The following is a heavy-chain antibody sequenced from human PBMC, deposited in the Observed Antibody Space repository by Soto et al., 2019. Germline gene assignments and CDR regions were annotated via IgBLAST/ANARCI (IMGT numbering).Heavy chain of an antibody. CDR2: IYWDDDK. D-gene: IGHD1-1*01. Sequence: QITLKESGLTLVKPTQTLTLTCTFSGFSLTTNVGVGWIRQPPGKALEWLGIIYWDDDKRYSASLKSRLTFTKDTSKKQVFLTMSNMDPVDTATYYCAHRPVENHYAMDVWGQGTTVTVSS. CDR1: GFSLTTNVG. CDR3: AHRPVENHYAMDV. J-gene: IGHJ6*02. V-gene: IGHV2-5*02.